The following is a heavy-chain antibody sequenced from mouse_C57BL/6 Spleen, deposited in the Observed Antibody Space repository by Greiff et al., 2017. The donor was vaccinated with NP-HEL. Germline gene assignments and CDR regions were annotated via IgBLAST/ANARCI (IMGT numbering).Heavy chain of an antibody. CDR1: GYTFTSYW. V-gene: IGHV1-69*01. D-gene: IGHD1-1*01. CDR3: ARNHHYYGSSYEYFDV. Sequence: QVQLQQSGAELVMPGASVKLSCKASGYTFTSYWMHWVKQRPGQGLEWIGEIDPSDSYTNYNQKFKGKSTLTVDKSSSTAYMQLSSLTSEDSAVYYCARNHHYYGSSYEYFDVWGTGTTVTVSS. CDR2: IDPSDSYT. J-gene: IGHJ1*03.